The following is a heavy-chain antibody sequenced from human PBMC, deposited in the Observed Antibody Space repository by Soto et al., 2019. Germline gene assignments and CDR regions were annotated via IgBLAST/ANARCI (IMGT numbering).Heavy chain of an antibody. CDR3: ARGGAVATTAHFDH. CDR2: IYSNGNT. Sequence: KPSETLSLTCTVSGDSINNSYWSWMRLPAGKGLEWIGRIYSNGNTYYNPSLKSRVSMSVDTSKNQFSLILTTVTAADTAVYYCARGGAVATTAHFDHWGQGTLVTVSS. J-gene: IGHJ4*02. V-gene: IGHV4-4*07. CDR1: GDSINNSY. D-gene: IGHD5-12*01.